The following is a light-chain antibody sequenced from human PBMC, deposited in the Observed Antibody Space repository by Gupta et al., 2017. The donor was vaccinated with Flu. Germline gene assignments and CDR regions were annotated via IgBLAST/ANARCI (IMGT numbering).Light chain of an antibody. V-gene: IGLV3-21*02. CDR1: NIGSTS. Sequence: SYVLTQPPSVSVAPGQTARITCGGNNIGSTSVHWYQQKPGQAPVLVVSDYSDRPSGVPERFSGSNSGNTATLTISMVEAGEEADYYCQVWDSSNDPFYVFGTGTKVTVL. CDR3: QVWDSSNDPFYV. J-gene: IGLJ1*01. CDR2: DYS.